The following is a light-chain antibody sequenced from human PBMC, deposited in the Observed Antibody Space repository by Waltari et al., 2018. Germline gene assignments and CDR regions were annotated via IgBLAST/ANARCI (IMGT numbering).Light chain of an antibody. CDR2: DVS. Sequence: QSALTQPRPVSGSPGQSVTISCTGTSSDVGGYTYVSWYQQHPGKAPKLMIYDVSKRASGVPGRFACARSGNTASRTISGLQAEDEADYYCCSYGGTYAWVFGGGTKLTVL. J-gene: IGLJ3*02. CDR3: CSYGGTYAWV. V-gene: IGLV2-11*01. CDR1: SSDVGGYTY.